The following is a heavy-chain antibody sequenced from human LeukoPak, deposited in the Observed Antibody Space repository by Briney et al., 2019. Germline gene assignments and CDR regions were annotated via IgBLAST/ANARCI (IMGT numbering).Heavy chain of an antibody. D-gene: IGHD3-10*01. CDR3: ARSHYASGTLDY. Sequence: PGGSLRLSCAASGFTFSDYYMSWVRQAPGQGLEWVSYISSSDNTIYYADSVKGRFTISRDNAKNSLYLQMNSLRAEDTAVYYCARSHYASGTLDYWGQGTLVTVSS. J-gene: IGHJ4*02. CDR1: GFTFSDYY. V-gene: IGHV3-11*04. CDR2: ISSSDNTI.